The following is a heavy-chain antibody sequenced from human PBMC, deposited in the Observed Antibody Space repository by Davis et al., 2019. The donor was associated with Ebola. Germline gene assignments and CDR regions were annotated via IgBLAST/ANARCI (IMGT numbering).Heavy chain of an antibody. CDR1: GGSISSSNW. D-gene: IGHD4-17*01. V-gene: IGHV4-4*02. CDR3: ARGPTVINFDY. Sequence: MPGGSLRLSCAVSGGSISSSNWWSWVRQPPGKGLEWIGEINHSGSTNYNPSLKSRVTISVDTSKNQFSLKLSSVTAADTAVYYCARGPTVINFDYWGQGTLVTVSS. J-gene: IGHJ4*02. CDR2: INHSGST.